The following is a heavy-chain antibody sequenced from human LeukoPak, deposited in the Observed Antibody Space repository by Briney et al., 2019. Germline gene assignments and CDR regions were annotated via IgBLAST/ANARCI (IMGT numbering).Heavy chain of an antibody. D-gene: IGHD3-10*01. CDR1: GGSFSGYY. Sequence: SETLSLTCAVYGGSFSGYYWSWIRQPPGKGLEWIGEINHSGSTNYNPSLKSRVTISVETSKNQFSLKLSSVTAADTAVYYCARGRITMVRGVIITSHYYYGMDVWGKGTTVTVSS. J-gene: IGHJ6*04. CDR3: ARGRITMVRGVIITSHYYYGMDV. V-gene: IGHV4-34*01. CDR2: INHSGST.